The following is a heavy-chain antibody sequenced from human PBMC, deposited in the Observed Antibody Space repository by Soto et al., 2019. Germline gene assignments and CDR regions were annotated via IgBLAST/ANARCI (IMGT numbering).Heavy chain of an antibody. CDR3: ARDPAAIVTYYYYGMDV. CDR2: FRAYNGNT. V-gene: IGHV1-18*04. CDR1: GYTFTSYG. J-gene: IGHJ6*02. D-gene: IGHD5-18*01. Sequence: QVQLVQSGAEVKNPGASVKVSCKASGYTFTSYGISWVRQAPGQGVEWMGWFRAYNGNTHYAQKFQGRVTMTTDTSTSTAYMELRSLSSDDTAVYYCARDPAAIVTYYYYGMDVWGQGTTVTVSS.